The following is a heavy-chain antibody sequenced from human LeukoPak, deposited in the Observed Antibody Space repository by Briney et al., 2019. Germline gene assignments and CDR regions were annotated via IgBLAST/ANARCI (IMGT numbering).Heavy chain of an antibody. CDR2: ISYDGSNK. V-gene: IGHV3-30*18. CDR3: ANGCEMDY. CDR1: GFTFSSYG. Sequence: GGSLRLSCAASGFTFSSYGMHWVRQAPGKGLEWVAVISYDGSNKYYADSVKGRFTISRDNSKNTLYLQMNSLRAEDTAVYYRANGCEMDYWGQGTLVTVSS. J-gene: IGHJ4*02. D-gene: IGHD2-15*01.